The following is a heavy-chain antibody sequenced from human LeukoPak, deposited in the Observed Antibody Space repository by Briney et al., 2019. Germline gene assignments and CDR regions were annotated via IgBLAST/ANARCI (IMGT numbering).Heavy chain of an antibody. J-gene: IGHJ4*02. CDR2: INWNGGST. Sequence: GGSLRLSCAASGFTFDDYGMSWVRQAPGKGLEWVSGINWNGGSTGYADSVKGRFTISRDNAKNSVYLQMNSLTAEDTAVYYCALGWYAIDHWGQGTLVTVSS. V-gene: IGHV3-20*04. D-gene: IGHD6-19*01. CDR3: ALGWYAIDH. CDR1: GFTFDDYG.